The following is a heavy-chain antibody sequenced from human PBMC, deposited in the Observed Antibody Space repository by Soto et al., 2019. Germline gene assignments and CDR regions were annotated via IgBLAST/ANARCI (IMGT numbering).Heavy chain of an antibody. D-gene: IGHD3-3*01. V-gene: IGHV1-18*04. J-gene: IGHJ6*02. CDR2: ISAYNGNT. CDR3: ARDRSITIFGVVMPNYGMDV. CDR1: GYTFTSYG. Sequence: ASVKVSCKASGYTFTSYGISWVRQAPGQGLEWMGWISAYNGNTNYAQRLQGRVTMTTDTSTSTAYMELRSLRSDDTAVYYCARDRSITIFGVVMPNYGMDVWGQGTTVTVS.